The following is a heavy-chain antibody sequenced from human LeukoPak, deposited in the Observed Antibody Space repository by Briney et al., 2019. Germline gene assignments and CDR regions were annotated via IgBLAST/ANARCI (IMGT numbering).Heavy chain of an antibody. CDR2: IKQDGSEK. Sequence: TGGSLRLSCAASGFTFSSYWMSWVRQAPGKGLGWVANIKQDGSEKYYVDSVKGRFTISRDDAKNSLYLQMNSLRAEDRGVYYCARAKERPNYGDYADYWGQGTLVTVSS. CDR3: ARAKERPNYGDYADY. J-gene: IGHJ4*02. D-gene: IGHD4-17*01. V-gene: IGHV3-7*04. CDR1: GFTFSSYW.